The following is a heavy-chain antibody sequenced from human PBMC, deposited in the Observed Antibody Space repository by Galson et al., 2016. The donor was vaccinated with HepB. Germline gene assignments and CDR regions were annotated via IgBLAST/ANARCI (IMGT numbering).Heavy chain of an antibody. J-gene: IGHJ6*02. V-gene: IGHV5-10-1*01. Sequence: QSGAEVKKPGESLRISCKGSGYSFTNYWINWVRQMPGKGLEWMGRIDPSDSYTKYSPSFQGHVTILADKSVNTAYLQWSSLKASDTATYYCARRGVAAAPCDGMDVGGQGTTVTVSS. D-gene: IGHD6-13*01. CDR1: GYSFTNYW. CDR2: IDPSDSYT. CDR3: ARRGVAAAPCDGMDV.